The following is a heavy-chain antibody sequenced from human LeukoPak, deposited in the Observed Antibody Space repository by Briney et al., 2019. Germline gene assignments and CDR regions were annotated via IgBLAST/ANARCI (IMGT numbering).Heavy chain of an antibody. CDR2: IYSGGSI. Sequence: PGGSLRLSCAASGFTVSSNYMSWVRQAPGKGLEWVSVIYSGGSIYYADSVKGRFTISRDNSKNTLYLQMNSLRAEDTAVYYCARGKVAAAGSFDYWGQGTLVTVSS. CDR3: ARGKVAAAGSFDY. J-gene: IGHJ4*02. V-gene: IGHV3-53*01. D-gene: IGHD6-13*01. CDR1: GFTVSSNY.